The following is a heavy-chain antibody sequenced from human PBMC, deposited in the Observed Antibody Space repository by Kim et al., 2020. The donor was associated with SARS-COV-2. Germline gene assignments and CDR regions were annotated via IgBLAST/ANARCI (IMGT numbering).Heavy chain of an antibody. CDR1: GFTFSGFW. J-gene: IGHJ4*02. CDR3: TRDTGVEIPTGPQY. Sequence: GGSLRLSCAASGFTFSGFWIHWVRQAPGGGLEWVSGIYYDGSATTYADSVKGRFTISRDNAKNTLYLQMNSLRAEDTAVYFCTRDTGVEIPTGPQYCGQG. CDR2: IYYDGSAT. V-gene: IGHV3-74*01. D-gene: IGHD1-1*01.